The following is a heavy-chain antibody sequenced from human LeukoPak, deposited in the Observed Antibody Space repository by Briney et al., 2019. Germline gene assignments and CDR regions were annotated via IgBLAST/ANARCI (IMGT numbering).Heavy chain of an antibody. CDR3: ARDRGYGFSRAFDI. V-gene: IGHV1-69*13. D-gene: IGHD5-18*01. J-gene: IGHJ3*02. CDR1: GGTFSSYA. Sequence: SVKVSCNASGGTFSSYAISWVRQDPGQGLEWMGEIIPIFGTANYAQKFQGRVTITADESTSTAYMELNSLRSEDTAVYYCARDRGYGFSRAFDIWGQGTMVTVSS. CDR2: IIPIFGTA.